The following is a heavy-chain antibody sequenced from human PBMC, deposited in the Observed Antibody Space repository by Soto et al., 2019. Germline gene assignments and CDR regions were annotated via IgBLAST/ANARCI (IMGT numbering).Heavy chain of an antibody. V-gene: IGHV1-2*02. CDR3: ARDRSPYCGGDCSNDY. J-gene: IGHJ4*02. CDR2: INPNSGGT. CDR1: GYTFTGYY. D-gene: IGHD2-21*02. Sequence: ASLKLSCKASGYTFTGYYMHWVRQAPRQGLEWMGWINPNSGGTNYAQKFQGRVTMTRDTSISTAYMELSRLRSDDTAVYYCARDRSPYCGGDCSNDYWGQGTLVTVSS.